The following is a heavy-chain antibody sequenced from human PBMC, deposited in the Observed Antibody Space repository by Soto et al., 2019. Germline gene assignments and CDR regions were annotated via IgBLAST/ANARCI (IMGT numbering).Heavy chain of an antibody. CDR1: GFTFSSYE. D-gene: IGHD5-12*01. J-gene: IGHJ3*02. V-gene: IGHV3-48*03. CDR2: ITSGGTT. CDR3: TKEKSSMYSGYDAFEI. Sequence: PVWSLRLSFAASGFTFSSYEMDWVRQAPGKGLEWVAHITSGGTTIYADSVKGRFTISRDNADNSLHLQMDSLRAEDTAVYYCTKEKSSMYSGYDAFEIWARGTMVTVS.